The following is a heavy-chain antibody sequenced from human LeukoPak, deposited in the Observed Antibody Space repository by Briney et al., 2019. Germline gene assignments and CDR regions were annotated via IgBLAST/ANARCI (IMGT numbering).Heavy chain of an antibody. CDR3: AGETMVRGVEPDY. V-gene: IGHV4-59*12. J-gene: IGHJ4*02. CDR2: IYYNGGA. Sequence: SETLSLTCTDPRGSISSYYWRWIRQPPGKGLGWIGYIYYNGGANYNPSLKRRVNISVETSKHQFYFKLSSMTGADTAVDYCAGETMVRGVEPDYWGQGTLVTVSS. D-gene: IGHD3-10*01. CDR1: RGSISSYY.